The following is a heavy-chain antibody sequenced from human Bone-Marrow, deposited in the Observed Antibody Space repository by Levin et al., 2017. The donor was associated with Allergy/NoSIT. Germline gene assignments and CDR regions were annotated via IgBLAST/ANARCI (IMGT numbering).Heavy chain of an antibody. V-gene: IGHV3-15*01. Sequence: SCAASGFPFTSAWMSWVRQAPGKGLEWVGRIKSKTDGETRDYAAPGKGRFTISRDDSKNTLYLQMNSLKTEDTAVYYCTTVRRITIFGVVIIPSNYFDYWGQGTLVTVSA. CDR1: GFPFTSAW. CDR2: IKSKTDGETR. D-gene: IGHD3-3*01. CDR3: TTVRRITIFGVVIIPSNYFDY. J-gene: IGHJ4*02.